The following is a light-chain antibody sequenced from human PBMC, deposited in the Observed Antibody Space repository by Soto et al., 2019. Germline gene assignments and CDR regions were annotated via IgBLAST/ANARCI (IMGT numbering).Light chain of an antibody. CDR1: SSNIENNY. CDR2: DNN. V-gene: IGLV1-51*01. J-gene: IGLJ1*01. Sequence: QPVLTQPPSISATPGQKVTISCSGSSSNIENNYVSWYQQVPGTAPKLLIYDNNERPSGIPDRFSGSKSGTSATLGITGLQTGDEADYYCGTWDSSLSAGVFGTGTKLTVL. CDR3: GTWDSSLSAGV.